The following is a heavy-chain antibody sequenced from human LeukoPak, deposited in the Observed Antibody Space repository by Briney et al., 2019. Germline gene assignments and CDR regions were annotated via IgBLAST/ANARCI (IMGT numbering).Heavy chain of an antibody. Sequence: SETLSLTCTVSGGYAGSHYWSWIRQPAGKGLEWIGRISPSGTTHYNPSLGSRVTMSVDTSNNYFSLRLSSVTAAGTAVYYCARDFYASGFYFWFDPWGQGILVTVSS. D-gene: IGHD2/OR15-2a*01. CDR3: ARDFYASGFYFWFDP. CDR2: ISPSGTT. J-gene: IGHJ5*02. CDR1: GGYAGSHY. V-gene: IGHV4-4*07.